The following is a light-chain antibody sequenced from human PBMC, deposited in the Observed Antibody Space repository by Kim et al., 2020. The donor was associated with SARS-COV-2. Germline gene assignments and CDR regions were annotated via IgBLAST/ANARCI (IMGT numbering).Light chain of an antibody. CDR2: GAS. CDR3: QQYNNWPPLT. J-gene: IGKJ3*01. CDR1: QSVGRN. Sequence: SPGESATLSCRASQSVGRNVAWYQQKPGQAPRLFIYGASTRATGVPARFSGSGYGTEFTLTISSLQSEDFAVYYCQQYNNWPPLTFGPGTKVDIK. V-gene: IGKV3-15*01.